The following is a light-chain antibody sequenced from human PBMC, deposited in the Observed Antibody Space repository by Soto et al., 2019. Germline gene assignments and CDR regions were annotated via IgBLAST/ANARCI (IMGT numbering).Light chain of an antibody. CDR1: QGISSY. V-gene: IGKV1-9*01. Sequence: DIQLTQSPSFLSASVGDRVTITCRASQGISSYLAWYQQKPGKAPKLLIYDASTLQSGVQSRFSGSGSGTEFTLTISSLQPGDFATYNCKQFHSYPFGFGQGTRLEIK. CDR2: DAS. CDR3: KQFHSYPFG. J-gene: IGKJ5*01.